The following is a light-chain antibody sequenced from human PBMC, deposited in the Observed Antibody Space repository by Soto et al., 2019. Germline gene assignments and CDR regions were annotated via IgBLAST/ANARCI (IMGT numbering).Light chain of an antibody. CDR2: DAS. CDR3: QQRSSWIT. Sequence: PGERVTLSCRASRTVSSNYLAWYQHKPGQAPRLLFYDASIRATGIPERFSGGGSGTDFTLTISRLEPEDFAVYYCQQRSSWITFGQGTRLEI. CDR1: RTVSSNY. V-gene: IGKV3D-20*02. J-gene: IGKJ5*01.